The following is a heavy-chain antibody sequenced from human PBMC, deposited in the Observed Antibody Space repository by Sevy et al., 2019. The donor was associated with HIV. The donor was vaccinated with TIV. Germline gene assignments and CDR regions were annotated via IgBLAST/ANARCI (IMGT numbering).Heavy chain of an antibody. Sequence: GGSLRLSCAASGFTFSNAWMSWVRQAPGKGLEWVGRIKSKTDGGTTNYVAPVKGRFTISRDDSKNTLFLQMNSLKTEDTAVYYCSTDPIIVLLVTDGMDVWGQGTTVTVSS. CDR2: IKSKTDGGTT. J-gene: IGHJ6*02. V-gene: IGHV3-15*01. CDR3: STDPIIVLLVTDGMDV. D-gene: IGHD2-8*02. CDR1: GFTFSNAW.